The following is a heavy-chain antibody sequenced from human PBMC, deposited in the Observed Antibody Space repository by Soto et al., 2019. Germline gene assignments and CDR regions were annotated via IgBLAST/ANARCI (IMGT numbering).Heavy chain of an antibody. J-gene: IGHJ6*03. CDR3: TSPMHTVTISPYYMDV. V-gene: IGHV3-73*01. CDR1: GFTFSGSA. Sequence: GGSLRLSCAASGFTFSGSAMHWVRQASGKGLEWVGRIRSKANSYATAYAASVKGRFTISRDDSKNTAYLQMNSLKTEDTAVYYVTSPMHTVTISPYYMDVWGQGTTVTVSS. D-gene: IGHD4-4*01. CDR2: IRSKANSYAT.